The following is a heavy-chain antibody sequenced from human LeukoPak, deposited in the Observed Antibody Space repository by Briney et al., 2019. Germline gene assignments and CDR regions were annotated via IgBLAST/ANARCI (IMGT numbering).Heavy chain of an antibody. CDR2: IVVGSGNT. CDR3: AAGWVCSGGSCYYYFDY. Sequence: SVKVSCKASGFTFTSSAMQWVRQARGQRLEWIGWIVVGSGNTNYAQKFQERVTITRDMSTSTAYMGLSSLRSEDTAVYYCAAGWVCSGGSCYYYFDYWGQGTLVTVSS. V-gene: IGHV1-58*02. J-gene: IGHJ4*02. CDR1: GFTFTSSA. D-gene: IGHD2-15*01.